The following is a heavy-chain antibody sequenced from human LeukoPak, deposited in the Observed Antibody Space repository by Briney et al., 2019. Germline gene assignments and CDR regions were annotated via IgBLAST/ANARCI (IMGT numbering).Heavy chain of an antibody. Sequence: GGSLRLSCAASGFTFSDYYMKWIRQVPGKGLEWVSYISNGNSPIYYADSVKGRFTISRDDAKNSLYLQMNNLRAEDTAVYYCARGNWEYHFYFDDWGQGILVTVSS. J-gene: IGHJ4*02. CDR3: ARGNWEYHFYFDD. D-gene: IGHD2/OR15-2a*01. V-gene: IGHV3-11*04. CDR2: ISNGNSPI. CDR1: GFTFSDYY.